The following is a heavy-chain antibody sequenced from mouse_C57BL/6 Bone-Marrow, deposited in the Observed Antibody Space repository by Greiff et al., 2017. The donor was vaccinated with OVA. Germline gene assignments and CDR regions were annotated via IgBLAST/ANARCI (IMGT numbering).Heavy chain of an antibody. CDR3: AREGTKRYYYAMNY. J-gene: IGHJ4*01. Sequence: QVQLKESGPGLVQPSQSLSITCTVSGFSLTSYGVHWVRQSPGKGLEWLGVIWSGGSTDYNAAFISRLSISKDNSKSQVFIKMNSLQADDTATYYCAREGTKRYYYAMNYWGQGTSVTVSS. CDR1: GFSLTSYG. D-gene: IGHD3-3*01. CDR2: IWSGGST. V-gene: IGHV2-2*01.